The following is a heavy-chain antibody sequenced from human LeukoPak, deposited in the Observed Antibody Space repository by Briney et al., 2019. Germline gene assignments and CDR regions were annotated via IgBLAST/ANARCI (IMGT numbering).Heavy chain of an antibody. D-gene: IGHD3-16*01. V-gene: IGHV4-59*01. J-gene: IGHJ5*02. CDR3: ARAGTYYDYVWGPPHWFDP. CDR2: IYYSGST. CDR1: GGSISSYY. Sequence: PSETLSLTCTDSGGSISSYYWSWIRQPPGKGLEWIGYIYYSGSTNYNPSLKSRVTISVDTSKNQSSLKLSSVTAADTAVYYRARAGTYYDYVWGPPHWFDPWGQGTLVTVSS.